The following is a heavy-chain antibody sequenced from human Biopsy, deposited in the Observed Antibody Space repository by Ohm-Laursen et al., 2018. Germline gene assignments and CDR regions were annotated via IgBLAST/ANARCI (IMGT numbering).Heavy chain of an antibody. J-gene: IGHJ4*02. CDR1: DFPLSSGAFY. Sequence: TLSLTWRVSDFPLSSGAFYWSWICQRPGKGLEWIGYIYYSGTTSFNPSLKSRVTMSVDTSANHFSLKLNSVTAADTALYYCARSPASTWTGYFESWGQGSLVTVSS. D-gene: IGHD6-13*01. CDR3: ARSPASTWTGYFES. CDR2: IYYSGTT. V-gene: IGHV4-31*02.